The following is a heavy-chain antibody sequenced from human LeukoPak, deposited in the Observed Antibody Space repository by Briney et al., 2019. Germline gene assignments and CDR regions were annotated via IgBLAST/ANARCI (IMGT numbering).Heavy chain of an antibody. Sequence: ASVKVSCKASGYTFTGYYMHWVRQAPGQGLEWMGRINPNSGGTNYAQKFQGGVTMTRDTSISTAYMELSRLRSDDTAVYYCARDHSYCSSTSCYHWFDPWGQGTLVTVSS. J-gene: IGHJ5*02. CDR3: ARDHSYCSSTSCYHWFDP. CDR1: GYTFTGYY. V-gene: IGHV1-2*06. CDR2: INPNSGGT. D-gene: IGHD2-2*01.